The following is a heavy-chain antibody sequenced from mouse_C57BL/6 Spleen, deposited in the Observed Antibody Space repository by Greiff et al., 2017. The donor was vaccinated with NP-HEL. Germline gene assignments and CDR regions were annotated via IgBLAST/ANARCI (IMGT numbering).Heavy chain of an antibody. Sequence: VPLLQSGAVLARPGASVKLSCKASGYTFTSYGISWVKQRTGQGLEWIGEIYPRSGNTYYNEKFKGKATLTADKSSSTAYMELRSLTSEDSAVYFCARRTDYYAMDYWGQGTSVTVSS. CDR1: GYTFTSYG. V-gene: IGHV1-81*01. J-gene: IGHJ4*01. CDR2: IYPRSGNT. CDR3: ARRTDYYAMDY.